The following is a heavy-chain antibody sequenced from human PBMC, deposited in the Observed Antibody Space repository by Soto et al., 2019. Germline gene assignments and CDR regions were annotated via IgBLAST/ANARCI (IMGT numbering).Heavy chain of an antibody. CDR2: INHSGST. CDR3: ARAPWSTGWFDP. CDR1: GGSISSSSYY. D-gene: IGHD2-8*02. V-gene: IGHV4-39*07. Sequence: PSETLSLTCTVSGGSISSSSYYWSWIRQPPGKGLEWIGEINHSGSTNYNPSLKSRVTISVDTSKNQFSLKLSSVTAADTAVYYCARAPWSTGWFDPWGQGTLVTVSS. J-gene: IGHJ5*02.